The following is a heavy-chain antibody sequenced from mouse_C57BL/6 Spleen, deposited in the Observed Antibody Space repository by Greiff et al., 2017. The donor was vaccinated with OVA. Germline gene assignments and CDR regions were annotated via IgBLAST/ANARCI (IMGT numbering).Heavy chain of an antibody. V-gene: IGHV1-26*01. Sequence: VQLQQSGPELVKPGASVKISCKASGYTFTDYYMNWVKQSHGKSLEWIGDINPNNGGTSYNQKFKGKATLTVDKSSSTAYMELRSLTSEDSAVYYCARRHYDYGGFAYWGQGTLVTVSA. CDR1: GYTFTDYY. CDR3: ARRHYDYGGFAY. J-gene: IGHJ3*01. D-gene: IGHD2-4*01. CDR2: INPNNGGT.